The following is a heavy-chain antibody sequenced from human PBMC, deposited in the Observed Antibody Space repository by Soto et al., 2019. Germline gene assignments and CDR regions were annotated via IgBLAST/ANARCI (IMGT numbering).Heavy chain of an antibody. CDR1: GGSISSGGYS. D-gene: IGHD4-17*01. V-gene: IGHV4-30-2*01. CDR3: ARVTTHGGAFDI. J-gene: IGHJ3*02. Sequence: LTLTCAVSGGSISSGGYSWSWIRQPPGKGLEWIGYIYHSGSTYYNPSLKSRVTISVDRSKNQFSLKLSSVTPADTAVYYCARVTTHGGAFDIWGQGPMLTV. CDR2: IYHSGST.